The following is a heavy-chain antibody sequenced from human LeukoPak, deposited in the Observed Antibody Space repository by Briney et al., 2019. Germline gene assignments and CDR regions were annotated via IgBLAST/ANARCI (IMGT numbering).Heavy chain of an antibody. CDR2: ISAYNGNT. Sequence: AAVNVSCKASGYTFTSNGISWVRQAPGQGLEWMGWISAYNGNTNYAQKLQGRVTMTTDTSTSTAYMELRSLRSDDTDVYYCARDGRMVPAARKAGHWFDPWGQGTLVTVSS. D-gene: IGHD2-2*01. V-gene: IGHV1-18*04. J-gene: IGHJ5*02. CDR1: GYTFTSNG. CDR3: ARDGRMVPAARKAGHWFDP.